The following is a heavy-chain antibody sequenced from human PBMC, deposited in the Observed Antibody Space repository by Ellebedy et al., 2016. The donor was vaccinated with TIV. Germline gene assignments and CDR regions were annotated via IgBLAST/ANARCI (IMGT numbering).Heavy chain of an antibody. CDR2: ISGSGGAT. CDR3: ARDDWGPAGP. D-gene: IGHD3-9*01. Sequence: ASGFTFSSYAMAWVRQAPGKGLEWVSAISGSGGATYYADSVKGRFTISRDNSKNSLYLQMNSLRAEDTAVYYCARDDWGPAGPWGQGTLVTVSS. V-gene: IGHV3-23*01. J-gene: IGHJ5*02. CDR1: GFTFSSYA.